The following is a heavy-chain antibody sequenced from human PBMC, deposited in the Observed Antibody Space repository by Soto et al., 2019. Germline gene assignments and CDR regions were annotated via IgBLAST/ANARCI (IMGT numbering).Heavy chain of an antibody. D-gene: IGHD6-13*01. J-gene: IGHJ6*02. CDR3: ARGGAAAGHYGMDV. V-gene: IGHV1-69*06. Sequence: SVKVSCKASGGTFSSYAISWVRQAPGQGLEWMGGIIPIFGTANYAQKLQGRVTITADKSTSTAYMELSSLRSEDTAVYYCARGGAAAGHYGMDVWGQGTTVTVSS. CDR2: IIPIFGTA. CDR1: GGTFSSYA.